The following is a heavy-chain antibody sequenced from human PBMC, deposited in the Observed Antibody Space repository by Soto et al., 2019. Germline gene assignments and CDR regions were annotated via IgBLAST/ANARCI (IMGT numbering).Heavy chain of an antibody. D-gene: IGHD4-17*01. CDR2: IYYSGST. J-gene: IGHJ4*02. V-gene: IGHV4-59*01. Sequence: SETLSLTCTVSYGSIRSYYLSWIRQPPGKGLEWIGYIYYSGSTNYNPSLKSRVTMSVDTSKSQFSLKLSSVTAADTAIYYCARENHGDYFDYWGQGTLVTVSS. CDR1: YGSIRSYY. CDR3: ARENHGDYFDY.